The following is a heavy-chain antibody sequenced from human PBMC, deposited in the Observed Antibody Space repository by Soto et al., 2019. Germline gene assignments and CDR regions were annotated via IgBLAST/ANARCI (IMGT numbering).Heavy chain of an antibody. V-gene: IGHV3-33*01. D-gene: IGHD4-17*01. CDR2: IVNDGSDR. Sequence: QPGGSLRLSCLGSGFTFSRYGMHWLRQAPGEGLEWMAVIVNDGSDRDYAASVAGRFTISRDNSKNTLYLQMDNLGVDDTAMYYCARDDDYEANGLDYWGQGTLVTVSS. CDR3: ARDDDYEANGLDY. J-gene: IGHJ4*02. CDR1: GFTFSRYG.